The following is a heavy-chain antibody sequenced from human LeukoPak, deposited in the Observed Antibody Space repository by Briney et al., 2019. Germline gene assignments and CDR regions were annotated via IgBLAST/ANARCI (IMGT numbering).Heavy chain of an antibody. CDR2: FDPEDGET. CDR3: ATEQAGGSYPYYYGMDV. D-gene: IGHD1-26*01. J-gene: IGHJ6*02. Sequence: ASVKVSCKVSGYTLTELSMHWVRQAPGKGLEWMGGFDPEDGETIYAQKFQGRVTMTEDTSTDTTYMELSSLRSEDTAVYYCATEQAGGSYPYYYGMDVWGQGTTVTVSS. V-gene: IGHV1-24*01. CDR1: GYTLTELS.